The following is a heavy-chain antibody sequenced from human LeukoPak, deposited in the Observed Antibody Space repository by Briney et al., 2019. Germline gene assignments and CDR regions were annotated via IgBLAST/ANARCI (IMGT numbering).Heavy chain of an antibody. D-gene: IGHD6-19*01. CDR3: ARGQRYRHSSGWYWFDP. V-gene: IGHV4-34*01. CDR2: INHSGST. J-gene: IGHJ5*02. Sequence: SETLSLTCAVYGGSFSGYYWSWIRQPPGKGLEWIGEINHSGSTNYNPSHKSRVTISVDTSKNQFSLKLSSVTAADTAVYYCARGQRYRHSSGWYWFDPWGQGTLVTVSS. CDR1: GGSFSGYY.